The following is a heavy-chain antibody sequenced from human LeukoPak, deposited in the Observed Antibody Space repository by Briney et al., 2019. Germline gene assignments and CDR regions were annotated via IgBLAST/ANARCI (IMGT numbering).Heavy chain of an antibody. Sequence: PGGSLRLSCAASAFTFTDYHMSWIRQAPGRGLEWVSYISGTSLTIFYADSVKGRFTVSRDNAKNSLYLQMNSLRAEDTAVYYRARMIADRPHYYYYMAVWGTGTTVTVSS. D-gene: IGHD6-6*01. CDR2: ISGTSLTI. CDR1: AFTFTDYH. J-gene: IGHJ6*03. CDR3: ARMIADRPHYYYYMAV. V-gene: IGHV3-11*04.